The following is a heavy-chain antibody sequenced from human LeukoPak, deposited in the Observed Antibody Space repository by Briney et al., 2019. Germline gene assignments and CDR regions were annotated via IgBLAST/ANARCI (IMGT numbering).Heavy chain of an antibody. CDR3: ALRVAAAGMGLVY. J-gene: IGHJ4*02. V-gene: IGHV4-59*01. CDR1: GGSISSYY. D-gene: IGHD6-13*01. Sequence: SETLSLTCTVSGGSISSYYWSWIRQPPGKGLEWIGYIYYSGSTNYNPSLKSRVTISVDTSKNQFSLRLSSVTAADTAVYYCALRVAAAGMGLVYWGQGTLVTVSS. CDR2: IYYSGST.